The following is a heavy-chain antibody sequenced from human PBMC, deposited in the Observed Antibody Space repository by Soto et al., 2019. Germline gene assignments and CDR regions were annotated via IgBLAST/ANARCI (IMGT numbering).Heavy chain of an antibody. CDR2: ISGRGTGT. CDR3: AKAAGDCSSTSCYFLLDY. Sequence: GGSLRLSCAASGFTFSNYAMNWVRQAPGKGLEWVSAISGRGTGTYYADSVKGRFTVSRDNSKNTLYLQMNSLRAEDMAVYYCAKAAGDCSSTSCYFLLDYWGQGTLVTVSS. CDR1: GFTFSNYA. J-gene: IGHJ4*02. D-gene: IGHD2-2*01. V-gene: IGHV3-23*01.